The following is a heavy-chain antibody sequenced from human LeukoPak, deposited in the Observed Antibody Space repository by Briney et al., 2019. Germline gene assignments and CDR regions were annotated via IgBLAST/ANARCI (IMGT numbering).Heavy chain of an antibody. J-gene: IGHJ4*02. D-gene: IGHD1-26*01. Sequence: PGGSLRLSCAASGFTFSDYYMSWIRQAPGKGLEWVAYISSSGSVTYYADSVKGRFTISRDNAKNSLYLQMNSLRAEDTAVYYCARDGVSIVGANDYWGQGTLVTVSS. CDR1: GFTFSDYY. V-gene: IGHV3-11*04. CDR2: ISSSGSVT. CDR3: ARDGVSIVGANDY.